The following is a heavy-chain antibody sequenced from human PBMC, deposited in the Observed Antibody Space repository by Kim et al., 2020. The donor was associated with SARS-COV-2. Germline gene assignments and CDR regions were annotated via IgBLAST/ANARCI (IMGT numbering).Heavy chain of an antibody. Sequence: WGSLRLSCAVSGFNFSTYWMNWVLQAPGKGLEWEANIKQAGSEKLYVDSVRGRFTISRDNSKNTLYLQMNSPIAEDTAVYYCARSRFMDVWGQGTSVTVSS. CDR2: IKQAGSEK. J-gene: IGHJ6*02. CDR1: GFNFSTYW. V-gene: IGHV3-7*01. CDR3: ARSRFMDV.